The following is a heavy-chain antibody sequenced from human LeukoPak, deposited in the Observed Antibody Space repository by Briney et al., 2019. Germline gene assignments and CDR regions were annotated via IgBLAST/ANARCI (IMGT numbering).Heavy chain of an antibody. V-gene: IGHV3-23*01. CDR3: ARRALVVATSYWYLDL. Sequence: GGSLRLSCAASGFTFSSYAMSWVRQAPGKGLEWVSGISGSGGGTFYADSVEGRFTISRDNSQNTLYLQINSLRAEDTAVYSCARRALVVATSYWYLDLWGRGTLVTVSS. J-gene: IGHJ2*01. D-gene: IGHD2-15*01. CDR2: ISGSGGGT. CDR1: GFTFSSYA.